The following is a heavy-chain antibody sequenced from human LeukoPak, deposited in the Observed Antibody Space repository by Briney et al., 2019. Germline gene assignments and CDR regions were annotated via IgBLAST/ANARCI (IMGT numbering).Heavy chain of an antibody. J-gene: IGHJ4*02. CDR1: GASIATSY. Sequence: SETLSLTCTVSGASIATSYWSWIRQPPGKGLEWIGYVYYSGGTNYNPSLKSRVTISVGTSKNQFSLKLSSVTAADTAVYFCARGPVTTGYLAYWGQGTLVTVSS. CDR2: VYYSGGT. CDR3: ARGPVTTGYLAY. V-gene: IGHV4-59*01. D-gene: IGHD4-17*01.